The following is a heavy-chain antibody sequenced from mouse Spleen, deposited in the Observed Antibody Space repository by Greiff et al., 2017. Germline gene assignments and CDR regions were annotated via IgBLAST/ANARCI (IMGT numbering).Heavy chain of an antibody. J-gene: IGHJ2*01. CDR3: AREAYGNSHFDY. Sequence: EVKLMESGGGLVKPGGSLKLSCAASGFTFSSYAMSWVRQTPEKRLEWVATISSGGSYTYYPDSVKGRFTISRDNAKNTLYLQMSSLRSEDTAMYYCAREAYGNSHFDYWGQGTTLTVSS. V-gene: IGHV5-9-1*01. D-gene: IGHD2-10*02. CDR1: GFTFSSYA. CDR2: ISSGGSYT.